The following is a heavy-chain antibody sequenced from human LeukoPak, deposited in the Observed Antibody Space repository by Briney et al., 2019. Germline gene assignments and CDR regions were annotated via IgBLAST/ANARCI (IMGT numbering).Heavy chain of an antibody. CDR2: IYYSGST. J-gene: IGHJ4*02. Sequence: SETLSLTCTVSGGSISNYYWSWIRQPPGKGLEWIGYIYYSGSTKYNPSLKSRVAISVDTSKNQFSLKLSSVTAADTAVYYCATTCSSTSYAFDYWGQGTLVTVSS. CDR3: ATTCSSTSYAFDY. V-gene: IGHV4-59*12. CDR1: GGSISNYY. D-gene: IGHD2-2*01.